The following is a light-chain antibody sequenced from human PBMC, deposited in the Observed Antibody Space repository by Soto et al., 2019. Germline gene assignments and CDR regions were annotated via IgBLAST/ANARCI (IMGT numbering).Light chain of an antibody. J-gene: IGLJ1*01. CDR2: DVN. CDR3: SSYTGSSPLFV. CDR1: ESDVGGYDY. Sequence: QSALTQPASVSGFPGQSITISCTGTESDVGGYDYVSWYQQPPGEAPKLIIYDVNNRASGVSNRFSGSKSGNTASLTISGLQAEDEADYYCSSYTGSSPLFVFGTGTKLTVL. V-gene: IGLV2-14*01.